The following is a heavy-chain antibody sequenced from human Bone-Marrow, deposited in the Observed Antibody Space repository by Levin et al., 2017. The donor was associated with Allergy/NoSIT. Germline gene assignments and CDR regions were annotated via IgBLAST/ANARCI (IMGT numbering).Heavy chain of an antibody. J-gene: IGHJ5*02. V-gene: IGHV1-46*01. CDR3: AREASGSSWGSRFYNWFDP. Sequence: ASVKVSCKASGYSFTDQYIHWVRQAPGQGLEWRGFIDPSAGLTSKPEKFKDRLTMTRDNSTNTVYMELNRLTYEDTAVYYCAREASGSSWGSRFYNWFDPWGQGTLVTVSS. D-gene: IGHD3-16*01. CDR2: IDPSAGLT. CDR1: GYSFTDQY.